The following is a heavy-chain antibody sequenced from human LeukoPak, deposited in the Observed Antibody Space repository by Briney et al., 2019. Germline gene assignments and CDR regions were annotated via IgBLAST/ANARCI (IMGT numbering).Heavy chain of an antibody. J-gene: IGHJ5*02. CDR3: ASPGVYSNYVPKFRFDP. Sequence: PGGSLRLSCAASGFTFSSYAMSWVRQAPGKGLEWVSAISGSGGSTYYADSVKGRFTISRDNSKNTLYLQMNSLRAEDTAVYYCASPGVYSNYVPKFRFDPWGQGTLVTVSS. D-gene: IGHD4-11*01. V-gene: IGHV3-23*01. CDR1: GFTFSSYA. CDR2: ISGSGGST.